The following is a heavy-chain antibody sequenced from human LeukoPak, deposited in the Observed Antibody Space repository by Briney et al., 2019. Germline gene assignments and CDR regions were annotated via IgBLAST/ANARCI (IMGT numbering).Heavy chain of an antibody. J-gene: IGHJ5*02. CDR1: GFTVSSNY. CDR2: IYHSGST. D-gene: IGHD2-15*01. Sequence: GSLRLSCAASGFTVSSNYMSWVRQPPGKGLEWIGEIYHSGSTNYNPSLKSRVTISVDKSKNQFSLKLSSVTAADTAVYYCARGVVVVAATRFSNWFDPWGQGTLVTVSS. V-gene: IGHV4-4*02. CDR3: ARGVVVVAATRFSNWFDP.